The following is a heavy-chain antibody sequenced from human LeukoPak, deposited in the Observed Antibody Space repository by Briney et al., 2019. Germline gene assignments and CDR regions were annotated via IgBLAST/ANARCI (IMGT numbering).Heavy chain of an antibody. CDR1: GYTFTGYY. J-gene: IGHJ4*02. Sequence: VASVKVSCKASGYTFTGYYIHWLRQAPGQGLEWMAWINPNSGDTTYAQKFQGRVTMTGDTSITTACMDLSRLSSDDTAVYYCARDGGLDYWGQGTLVTVSS. V-gene: IGHV1-2*02. CDR3: ARDGGLDY. CDR2: INPNSGDT. D-gene: IGHD3-3*01.